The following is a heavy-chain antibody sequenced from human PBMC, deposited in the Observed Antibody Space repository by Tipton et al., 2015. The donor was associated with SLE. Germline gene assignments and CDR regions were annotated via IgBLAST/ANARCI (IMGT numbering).Heavy chain of an antibody. Sequence: TLSLTCSVSGVSISSGGHYWSWLRQLPGKGLEWIGYLYYSGSTEYNPSLKSRVTISIDSSKSQLSLNLRSVTAADTAVYYCASLAGTYSSYFRDYWGRGALVSVSS. V-gene: IGHV4-31*03. D-gene: IGHD1-26*01. CDR2: LYYSGST. CDR1: GVSISSGGHY. CDR3: ASLAGTYSSYFRDY. J-gene: IGHJ4*02.